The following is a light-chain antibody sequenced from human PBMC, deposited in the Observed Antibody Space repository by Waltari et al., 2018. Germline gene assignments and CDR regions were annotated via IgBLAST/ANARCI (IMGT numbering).Light chain of an antibody. V-gene: IGKV1-17*01. CDR1: QGIGNN. CDR2: RAS. Sequence: DIQMTQSPSSLSASVGDTVTITCQASQGIGNNLNWYQQTPGKAPKLLIYRASGLQSAIPSRFSGSGSGTDFTLIISGLQPEDFATYYCQQGNTYPYTFGQGTRVEI. J-gene: IGKJ2*01. CDR3: QQGNTYPYT.